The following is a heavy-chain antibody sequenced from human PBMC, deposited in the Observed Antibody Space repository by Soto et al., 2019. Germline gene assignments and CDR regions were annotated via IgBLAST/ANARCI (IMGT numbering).Heavy chain of an antibody. D-gene: IGHD1-26*01. V-gene: IGHV4-38-2*02. J-gene: IGHJ4*02. Sequence: SVTLSLTCTVSGYSISSGYYWGWIRQPPGKGLEWIGSIYHSGTTSYNPSLKSRLTISVDTSKNQFSLKLSSVTAADTAVYYCVRDRGSHYWAQGTLVTVSS. CDR2: IYHSGTT. CDR1: GYSISSGYY. CDR3: VRDRGSHY.